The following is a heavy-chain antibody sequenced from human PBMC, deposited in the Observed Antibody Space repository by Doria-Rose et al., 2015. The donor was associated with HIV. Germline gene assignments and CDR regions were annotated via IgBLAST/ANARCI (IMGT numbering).Heavy chain of an antibody. Sequence: ESGGGLVQPGGSLRLSCAASGFTFSSFAMSWVRQAPGKGLEWVSTISGRASSTYHADFVKGRFTISRDNSKNTLYLQVNSLRAEDTAVYYCAKIYDSSGYYDQWGQGTLVTVSS. CDR2: ISGRASST. CDR3: AKIYDSSGYYDQ. J-gene: IGHJ4*02. V-gene: IGHV3-23*01. D-gene: IGHD3-22*01. CDR1: GFTFSSFA.